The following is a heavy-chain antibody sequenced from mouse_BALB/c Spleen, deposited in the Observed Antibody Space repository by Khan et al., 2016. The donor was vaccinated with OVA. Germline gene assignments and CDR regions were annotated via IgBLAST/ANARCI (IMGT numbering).Heavy chain of an antibody. Sequence: QVQLKESGPGLVAPSQSLSITCTVSGFSLTSYGVHWVRQPPGKGLEWLGVIWTGGSTNYNSALMSRLSISKDNSKGQVFLKMNSLQTDDTAMYYCARYYGNYGGYFDVWGAGTTVTVSS. CDR3: ARYYGNYGGYFDV. V-gene: IGHV2-9*02. CDR2: IWTGGST. J-gene: IGHJ1*01. CDR1: GFSLTSYG. D-gene: IGHD2-1*01.